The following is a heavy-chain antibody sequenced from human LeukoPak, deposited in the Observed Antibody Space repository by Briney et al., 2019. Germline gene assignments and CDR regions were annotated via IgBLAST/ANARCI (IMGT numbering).Heavy chain of an antibody. D-gene: IGHD2-2*01. CDR1: GGSISSSSYY. V-gene: IGHV4-39*07. CDR3: ARVSRRRGAFDI. CDR2: IYYSGST. J-gene: IGHJ3*02. Sequence: SSETLSLTCTVSGGSISSSSYYWGWIRQPPGKGLEWIGSIYYSGSTYYNPSLKSRVTISVDTSKNQFSLKLSSVTAADTAVYYCARVSRRRGAFDIWGQGTMVTVSS.